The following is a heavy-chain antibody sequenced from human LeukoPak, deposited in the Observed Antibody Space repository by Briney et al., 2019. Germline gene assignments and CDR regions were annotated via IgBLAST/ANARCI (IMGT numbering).Heavy chain of an antibody. Sequence: PSETLSLTCTVAGGSISSYYWSWIRQPPRKGLEWIGYIYYSGSTKYNPSLKSRVTISVDTSKNEFFLKLNSVTAADTAVYYCARGASEYSYGFSLSSRYMDVWGKGTTVTVSS. CDR1: GGSISSYY. D-gene: IGHD5-18*01. J-gene: IGHJ6*03. V-gene: IGHV4-59*01. CDR3: ARGASEYSYGFSLSSRYMDV. CDR2: IYYSGST.